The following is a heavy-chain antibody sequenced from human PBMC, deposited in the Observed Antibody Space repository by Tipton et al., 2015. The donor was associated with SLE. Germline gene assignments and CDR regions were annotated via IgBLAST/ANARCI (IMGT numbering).Heavy chain of an antibody. CDR3: ARRINLDY. J-gene: IGHJ4*02. D-gene: IGHD3-16*01. CDR2: IRYDGSNK. Sequence: SLRLSCAASGFTFSDYGMHWVRQAPGKGLEWVAFIRYDGSNKYYADSVKGRFTISRDNSKNTLYMQMNSRRAEDTAVYYCARRINLDYWGQGTLVTVSS. CDR1: GFTFSDYG. V-gene: IGHV3-30*19.